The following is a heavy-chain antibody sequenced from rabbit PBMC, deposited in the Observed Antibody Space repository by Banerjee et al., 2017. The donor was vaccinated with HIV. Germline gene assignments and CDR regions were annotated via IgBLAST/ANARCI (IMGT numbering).Heavy chain of an antibody. CDR1: GFSLSSYW. D-gene: IGHD1-1*01. CDR3: ARGSGDYTYAFNL. J-gene: IGHJ4*01. CDR2: IYSSNGDI. Sequence: QEQLEESGGDLVKPEGSLTITCTASGFSLSSYWICWVRQAPGKGLEWIACIYSSNGDIGYASWAKGRFTISKTSSTTVTLQMTSLTAADTATYFCARGSGDYTYAFNLWGPGTLVTVS. V-gene: IGHV1S45*01.